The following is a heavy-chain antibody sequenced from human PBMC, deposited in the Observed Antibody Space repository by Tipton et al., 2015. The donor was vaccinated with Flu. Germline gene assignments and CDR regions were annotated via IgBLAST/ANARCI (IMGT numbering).Heavy chain of an antibody. CDR3: ARLSYDILTGYYPHLDY. Sequence: TLSLTCTVSGGSISSSSYCWGWIRQPPGKGLEWIGSIYYSGSTYYNPSLKSRVTISVDTSKNQFSLKLSSVTAVDTAVYYCARLSYDILTGYYPHLDYWGQGTLVAVSS. D-gene: IGHD3-9*01. CDR2: IYYSGST. J-gene: IGHJ4*02. V-gene: IGHV4-39*01. CDR1: GGSISSSSYC.